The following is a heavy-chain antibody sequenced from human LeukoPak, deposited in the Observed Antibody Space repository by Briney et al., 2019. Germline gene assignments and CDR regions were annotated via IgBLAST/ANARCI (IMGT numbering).Heavy chain of an antibody. CDR2: IGPTGSDR. V-gene: IGHV3-21*06. Sequence: GGSLRLSCTASGLTFSTSGFNWVRQAPGKGLEWVASIGPTGSDRYHADSIKGRLTISRDNANNLLYLQMNSLRAEDTAVYYCATETNGRHYDYWGQGTLLTVSS. J-gene: IGHJ4*02. CDR1: GLTFSTSG. D-gene: IGHD1-14*01. CDR3: ATETNGRHYDY.